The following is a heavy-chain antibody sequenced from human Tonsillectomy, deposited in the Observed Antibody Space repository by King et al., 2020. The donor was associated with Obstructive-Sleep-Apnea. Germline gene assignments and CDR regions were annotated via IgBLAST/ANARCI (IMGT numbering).Heavy chain of an antibody. CDR2: ISHNGGT. D-gene: IGHD3-10*01. CDR3: ARQNTGRNTFDV. J-gene: IGHJ3*01. V-gene: IGHV4-59*01. CDR1: GVSSTTYY. Sequence: QLQESGPGLVRPSETLSLTCAVSGVSSTTYYWSWIRQPPGKGLEWIGYISHNGGTNYNPSLAGRVTITIHTSKIQFSLKLTSLTAADTAVYYCARQNTGRNTFDVWGQGTLVTVSS.